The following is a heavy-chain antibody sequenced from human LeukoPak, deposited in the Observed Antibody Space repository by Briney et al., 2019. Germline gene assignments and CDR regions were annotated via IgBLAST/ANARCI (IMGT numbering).Heavy chain of an antibody. CDR3: ARRGVTPNYYMDV. V-gene: IGHV4-38-2*02. CDR1: GYSISSGYY. D-gene: IGHD2-21*02. CDR2: IYHSGST. J-gene: IGHJ6*03. Sequence: SETLYLTCTVSGYSISSGYYWGWIRQPPGKGLEWIGSIYHSGSTYYNPSLKSRVTISVDTSKNQFSLKLSSVTAADTAVYYCARRGVTPNYYMDVWGKGTTVTVSS.